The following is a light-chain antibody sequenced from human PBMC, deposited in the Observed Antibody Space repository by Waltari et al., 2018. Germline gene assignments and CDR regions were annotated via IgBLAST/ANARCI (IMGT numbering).Light chain of an antibody. CDR1: SSDGCDYYY. CDR2: DVS. V-gene: IGLV2-14*03. CDR3: NSYTDTTWV. J-gene: IGLJ3*02. Sequence: QSVLTQPASVSGSPGQTIPISCTGTSSDGCDYYYVSWYQQHPGTAPKVLIYDVSKRPSGVSNRFSGSKSGNTAFLTISGLQPEDEADYYCNSYTDTTWVFGGGTKLTVL.